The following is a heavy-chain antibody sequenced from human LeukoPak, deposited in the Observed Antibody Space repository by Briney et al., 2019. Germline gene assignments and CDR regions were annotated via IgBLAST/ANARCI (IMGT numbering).Heavy chain of an antibody. CDR3: ARVRDSSSLNH. V-gene: IGHV1-18*04. CDR2: VSAYNGNT. J-gene: IGHJ5*02. CDR1: GYTFTSYY. Sequence: ASVKVSCKASGYTFTSYYMHWVRQAPGRGLEWMGWVSAYNGNTNYAQKLQGRVTMTTDTSTSTAYMELRSLRSDDTAVYYCARVRDSSSLNHWGQGTLVTVSS. D-gene: IGHD6-13*01.